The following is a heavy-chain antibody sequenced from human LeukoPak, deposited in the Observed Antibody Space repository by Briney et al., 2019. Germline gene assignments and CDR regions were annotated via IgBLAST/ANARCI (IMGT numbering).Heavy chain of an antibody. CDR2: IYYSGTT. CDR3: ARDGCSGGSCYSRLTHFDY. Sequence: SETLSLTCTVSGGSIKSYYWSWIRQPPGKGLEWIGFIYYSGTTNYNPSLKSRVTISLDTSKKQFSLKLSSVTAADTAVYYCARDGCSGGSCYSRLTHFDYWGQGTLVTVSS. J-gene: IGHJ4*02. V-gene: IGHV4-59*01. D-gene: IGHD2-15*01. CDR1: GGSIKSYY.